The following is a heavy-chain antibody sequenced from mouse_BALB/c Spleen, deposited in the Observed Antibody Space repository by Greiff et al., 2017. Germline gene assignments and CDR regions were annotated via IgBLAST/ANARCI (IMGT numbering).Heavy chain of an antibody. CDR1: GYTFTSYW. CDR2: IYHGSGST. V-gene: IGHV1S22*01. CDR3: TRSDCYYVGPYAMDY. J-gene: IGHJ4*01. Sequence: LQQPGSELVRPGASVKLSCTASGYTFTSYWMHWVKQRHGPGLEWIGNIYHGSGSTNYDEKFKSKGTLTVDTSSSTAYMHLSSLTSEDSAVYYCTRSDCYYVGPYAMDYWGQGTSVTVSS. D-gene: IGHD2-3*01.